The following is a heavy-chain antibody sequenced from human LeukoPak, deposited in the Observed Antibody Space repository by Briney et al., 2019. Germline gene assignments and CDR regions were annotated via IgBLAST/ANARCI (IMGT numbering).Heavy chain of an antibody. V-gene: IGHV3-23*01. CDR2: ISGSGGST. CDR3: ARATGYVDPFDQ. D-gene: IGHD5-12*01. CDR1: GFTFSSYA. J-gene: IGHJ4*02. Sequence: GESLRLSGAASGFTFSSYAMSWVRQAPGKGLEWVSAISGSGGSTYYADSVKGRFTISRDNSKNTLYLQMNSLRAEDTAVYYCARATGYVDPFDQWGQGTLVTVSS.